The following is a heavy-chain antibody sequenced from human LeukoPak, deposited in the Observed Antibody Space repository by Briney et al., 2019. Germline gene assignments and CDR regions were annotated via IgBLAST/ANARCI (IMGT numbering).Heavy chain of an antibody. Sequence: GGSLRLSCAASGFTFSNYWMTWVRQAPGKGLEWVANIKPDGSVGYYVDSVRGRFIISRDNAGNSLYLQMNSLRVEDTAVYYCTQNLVAAAGDHWGQGTLLVVSS. CDR2: IKPDGSVG. CDR1: GFTFSNYW. D-gene: IGHD6-13*01. J-gene: IGHJ4*02. V-gene: IGHV3-7*01. CDR3: TQNLVAAAGDH.